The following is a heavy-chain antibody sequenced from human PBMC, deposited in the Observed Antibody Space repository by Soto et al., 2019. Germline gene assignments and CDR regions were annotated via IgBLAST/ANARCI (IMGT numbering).Heavy chain of an antibody. J-gene: IGHJ6*02. CDR2: IYYSGST. CDR1: GGSISSGDYY. Sequence: SETLSLTCTVSGGSISSGDYYWSWIRQPPGKGLEWIGYIYYSGSTYYNPSLKSRVTISVDTSKNQFSLKLSSVTAADTAVYYCARDPGIAVADTYYYYGMDVWGQGTTVTVSS. D-gene: IGHD6-19*01. V-gene: IGHV4-30-4*02. CDR3: ARDPGIAVADTYYYYGMDV.